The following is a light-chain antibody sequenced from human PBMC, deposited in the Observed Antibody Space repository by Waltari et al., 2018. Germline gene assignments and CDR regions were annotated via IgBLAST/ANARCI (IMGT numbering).Light chain of an antibody. CDR3: QVWDTSIDLSV. Sequence: SYVLTQAPSVSVAPGDTARITCAGDNAANTNVHAYQQTPGQAPVLFIFYDSDRPSAIPERFSGSNSGNTATLTISRAEAGDEADYYCQVWDTSIDLSVFGTGTKVTVL. J-gene: IGLJ1*01. V-gene: IGLV3-21*04. CDR1: NAANTN. CDR2: YDS.